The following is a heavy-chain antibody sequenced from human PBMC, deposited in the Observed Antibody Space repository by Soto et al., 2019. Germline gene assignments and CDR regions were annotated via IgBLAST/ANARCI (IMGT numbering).Heavy chain of an antibody. V-gene: IGHV3-21*01. Sequence: GGSLRLSCAASGFTFSSYSMNWVRQAPGKGLEWVSSISSSSSYIYYADSVKGRFTISRDNAKNSLYLQMNSLRAEDTAVYYCARTRRWDCGGDCYHDAFDIWGQGTMVTVSS. J-gene: IGHJ3*02. CDR2: ISSSSSYI. CDR3: ARTRRWDCGGDCYHDAFDI. D-gene: IGHD2-21*01. CDR1: GFTFSSYS.